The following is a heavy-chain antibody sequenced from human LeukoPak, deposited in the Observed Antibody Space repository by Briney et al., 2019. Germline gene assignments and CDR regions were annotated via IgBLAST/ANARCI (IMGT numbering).Heavy chain of an antibody. CDR3: AKDRSMGDAFDI. CDR2: ISGSGGST. D-gene: IGHD3-16*01. Sequence: PGGSLRLSCAASGFTFSSYAMSWVRQAPGKGLEWVSAISGSGGSTYYADSVKGRFTISRDNSKNTLYLQMNSLRAEDTAVYHCAKDRSMGDAFDIWGQGTMVTVSS. V-gene: IGHV3-23*01. CDR1: GFTFSSYA. J-gene: IGHJ3*02.